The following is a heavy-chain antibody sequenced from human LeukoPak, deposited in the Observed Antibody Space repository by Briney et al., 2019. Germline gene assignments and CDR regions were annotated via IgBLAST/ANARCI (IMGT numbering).Heavy chain of an antibody. J-gene: IGHJ4*02. D-gene: IGHD3-9*01. Sequence: ASVKVSCKASGYTFTSYGISWVRQAPGQGLEGMGWISAYNGNTNYAQKLQGRVTMTTDTSTSTAYMELRSLRSDDTAVYYCARDREVLRYFDWLSTTDDYWGQGTLVTVSS. CDR1: GYTFTSYG. V-gene: IGHV1-18*01. CDR3: ARDREVLRYFDWLSTTDDY. CDR2: ISAYNGNT.